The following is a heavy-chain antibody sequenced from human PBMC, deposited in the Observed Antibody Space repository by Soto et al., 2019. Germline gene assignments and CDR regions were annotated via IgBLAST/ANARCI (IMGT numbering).Heavy chain of an antibody. CDR1: GGSVNSGDYY. V-gene: IGHV4-30-4*01. CDR2: IYYNGNA. D-gene: IGHD2-15*01. J-gene: IGHJ4*02. Sequence: SETLSLTCTVSGGSVNSGDYYWSWIRQPPGKGLEWIGYIYYNGNAYYNPSLETRLTISLDTSKNQFSLKLTSVTAADTAVYFCARSPSGPSCYSDFWGQGTLVTVSS. CDR3: ARSPSGPSCYSDF.